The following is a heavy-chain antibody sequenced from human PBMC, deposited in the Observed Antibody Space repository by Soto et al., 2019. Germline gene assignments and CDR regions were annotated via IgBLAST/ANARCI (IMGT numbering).Heavy chain of an antibody. CDR3: ARVIVTTPRAYYYYYYGMDV. D-gene: IGHD4-4*01. V-gene: IGHV3-21*01. CDR1: GFTFSSYG. Sequence: PGGSLRLSCAASGFTFSSYGMNWVRQAPGKGLEWVSSISSSSSYIYYADSVKGRFTISRDNAKNSLYLQMNSLRAEDTAVYYCARVIVTTPRAYYYYYYGMDVWGQGTTVTVSS. J-gene: IGHJ6*02. CDR2: ISSSSSYI.